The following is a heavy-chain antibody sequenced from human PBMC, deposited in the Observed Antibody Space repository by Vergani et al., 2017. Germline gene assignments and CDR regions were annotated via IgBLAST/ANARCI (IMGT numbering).Heavy chain of an antibody. CDR2: IKQDGSED. CDR1: GFNFQIYW. D-gene: IGHD5-24*01. J-gene: IGHJ5*01. V-gene: IGHV3-7*01. Sequence: EVLLVESGGDLVQPGGSLRLSCEASGFNFQIYWMGWVRQTAEKGLEWVANIKQDGSEDYYVDSVKGRFTITRDNAKKFIYLQMNSLRADDTAVYYCVXGGLATIYNWFDPWGQGTRVTVSS. CDR3: VXGGLATIYNWFDP.